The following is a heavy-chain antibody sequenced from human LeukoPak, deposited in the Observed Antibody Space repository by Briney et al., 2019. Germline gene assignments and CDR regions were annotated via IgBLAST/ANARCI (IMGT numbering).Heavy chain of an antibody. D-gene: IGHD1/OR15-1a*01. CDR3: ARGLEHYYYYYMDV. CDR1: GGTFSSYA. Sequence: SVKVSCKASGGTFSSYAISWVRQAPGQGLEWMGGIIPIFGTANYAQKFQGRVTITAGESTSTAYMELSSLRSEDTAVYYCARGLEHYYYYYMDVWGKGTTVTVSS. V-gene: IGHV1-69*01. CDR2: IIPIFGTA. J-gene: IGHJ6*03.